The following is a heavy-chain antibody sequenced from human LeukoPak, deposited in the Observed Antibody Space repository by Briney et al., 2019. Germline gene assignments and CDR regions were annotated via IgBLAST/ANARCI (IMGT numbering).Heavy chain of an antibody. Sequence: SETLSLTCTVSGGSISSYYWSWIRQPAGKGLEWIGRIYTSGSTNYNPSLKSRVTMSVDTSKNQFSLKLSSVTAADTAVYYCARSGTYYDFWSGFVFDYWGQGALVTVSS. CDR1: GGSISSYY. V-gene: IGHV4-4*07. J-gene: IGHJ4*02. CDR3: ARSGTYYDFWSGFVFDY. CDR2: IYTSGST. D-gene: IGHD3-3*01.